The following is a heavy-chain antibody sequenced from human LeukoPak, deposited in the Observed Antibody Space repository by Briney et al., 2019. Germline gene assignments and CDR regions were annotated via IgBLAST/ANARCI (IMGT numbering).Heavy chain of an antibody. CDR1: GYTFISYG. CDR2: ISTYNT. J-gene: IGHJ5*02. Sequence: ASVMVSCKASGYTFISYGIGWVRQAPGQGLEWMGWISTYNTNYAQKLQGRVTMTTDTSTTTAYMELRSLRSDDTAVYYCARGSAAKMATITTWGQGTLVTVSS. D-gene: IGHD5-24*01. V-gene: IGHV1-18*01. CDR3: ARGSAAKMATITT.